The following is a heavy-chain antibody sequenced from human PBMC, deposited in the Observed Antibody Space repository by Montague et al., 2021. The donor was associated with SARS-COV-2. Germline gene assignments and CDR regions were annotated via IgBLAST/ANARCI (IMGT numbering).Heavy chain of an antibody. D-gene: IGHD6-13*01. J-gene: IGHJ5*02. V-gene: IGHV4-61*02. CDR1: GGYISSGSYY. CDR2: IYASGST. CDR3: ARDLSSSWSYWFDP. Sequence: TLSLTCTVSGGYISSGSYYWSWIRQPAGRGMEWIGRIYASGSTKYNPSLKSRVTISVDTSKNQFSLKVSAVTAADTAVYYCARDLSSSWSYWFDPRGQGTRVTVSS.